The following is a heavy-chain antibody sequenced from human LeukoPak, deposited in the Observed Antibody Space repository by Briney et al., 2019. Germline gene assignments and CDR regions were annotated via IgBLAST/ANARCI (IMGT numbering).Heavy chain of an antibody. CDR3: ATKGDYHDY. J-gene: IGHJ4*02. V-gene: IGHV3-30-3*01. CDR2: ISYDGNNK. CDR1: GFTFNSYA. Sequence: GRSLRLSCAASGFTFNSYAMHWVRQAPGKGLEWVTFISYDGNNKYYADSVKGRFTISRDNAKNSLYLQMNSLRDEDTAVYYCATKGDYHDYWGQGTLVTVSS.